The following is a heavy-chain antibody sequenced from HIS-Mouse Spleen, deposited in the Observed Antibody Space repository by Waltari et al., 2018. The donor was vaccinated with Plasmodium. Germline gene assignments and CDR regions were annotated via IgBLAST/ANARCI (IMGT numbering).Heavy chain of an antibody. Sequence: QVQLVESGGGVVRPGRSLRLSCAAPGFTFSSYGMHWGRQAPGKGLEWVAVISYDGSNKYYADSVKGRFTISRDNSKNTLYLQMNSLRAEDTAVYYCASSWYWYFDLWGRGTLVTVSS. J-gene: IGHJ2*01. V-gene: IGHV3-30*03. CDR3: ASSWYWYFDL. CDR2: ISYDGSNK. CDR1: GFTFSSYG. D-gene: IGHD6-13*01.